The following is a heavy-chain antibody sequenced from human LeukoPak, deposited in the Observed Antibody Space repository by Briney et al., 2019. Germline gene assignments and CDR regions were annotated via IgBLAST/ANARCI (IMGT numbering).Heavy chain of an antibody. Sequence: GRSLRLSCAASGFTFSSFGMHWVRQAPGKGLEWVAVISYDGSNKYYADSVKGRFTISRDNSKNTLYLQMNSLRVEDTAVYYCAKRMGPSIAAADLDYWGQGTLVTVSP. CDR2: ISYDGSNK. CDR3: AKRMGPSIAAADLDY. CDR1: GFTFSSFG. V-gene: IGHV3-30*18. D-gene: IGHD6-13*01. J-gene: IGHJ4*02.